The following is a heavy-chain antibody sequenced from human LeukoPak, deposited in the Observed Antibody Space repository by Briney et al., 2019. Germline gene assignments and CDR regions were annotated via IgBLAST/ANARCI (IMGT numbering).Heavy chain of an antibody. D-gene: IGHD3-10*01. V-gene: IGHV3-23*01. CDR3: TRDTGDGSGSYYYYYYYMDV. CDR2: ITGSGAST. Sequence: GGSLRLSCTASGFTFNNYAMTWVRQAPGKGLEWVSAITGSGASTNYADSVKGRFTISRDNAKNTLYLQMNSLRAEDTAVYYCTRDTGDGSGSYYYYYYYMDVWGKGTTVTISS. CDR1: GFTFNNYA. J-gene: IGHJ6*03.